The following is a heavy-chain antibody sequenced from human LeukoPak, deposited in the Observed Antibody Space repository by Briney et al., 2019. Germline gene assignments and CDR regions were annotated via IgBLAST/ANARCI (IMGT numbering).Heavy chain of an antibody. V-gene: IGHV4-38-2*02. CDR1: GYSISSGYY. CDR2: IYHSGST. CDR3: ARGGWAPPGIIGGCSSTSCYRSYNWFDP. D-gene: IGHD2-2*01. Sequence: SETLSLTCTVSGYSISSGYYWGWIRQPPGKGLEWIGSIYHSGSTYYNPSLKSRVTISVDTSKNQFSLKLSSVTAADTAVYYCARGGWAPPGIIGGCSSTSCYRSYNWFDPWGQGTLVTVSS. J-gene: IGHJ5*02.